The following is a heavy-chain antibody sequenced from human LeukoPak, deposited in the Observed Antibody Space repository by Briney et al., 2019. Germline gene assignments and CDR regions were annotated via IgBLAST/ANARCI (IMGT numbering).Heavy chain of an antibody. D-gene: IGHD2-21*02. CDR3: ARADYCIGDCFHAAFDI. CDR2: ISNDGITK. J-gene: IGHJ3*02. V-gene: IGHV3-30-3*01. Sequence: GGSLRLSCEAYGFTFSNYAFHWVLQAPGMGLEWVAGISNDGITKYDADSVKGRFTISRDNSKNTLFLEMNSLTREETAVYYCARADYCIGDCFHAAFDIWGQGIVVTVSS. CDR1: GFTFSNYA.